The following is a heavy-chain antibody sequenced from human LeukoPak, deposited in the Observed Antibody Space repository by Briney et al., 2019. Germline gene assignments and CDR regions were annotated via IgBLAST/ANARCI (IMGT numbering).Heavy chain of an antibody. J-gene: IGHJ5*02. CDR3: ATTQDSGYDYNWFDP. CDR2: FDPEDGET. CDR1: GYTLTELS. V-gene: IGHV1-24*01. D-gene: IGHD5-12*01. Sequence: ASVKVSCKVSGYTLTELSMHWVRQAPGKGLEWMGGFDPEDGETIYAQKFQGRVTMTEDTSTDTAYMELSSLRTEDTAVYYCATTQDSGYDYNWFDPWGQGTLVTVSP.